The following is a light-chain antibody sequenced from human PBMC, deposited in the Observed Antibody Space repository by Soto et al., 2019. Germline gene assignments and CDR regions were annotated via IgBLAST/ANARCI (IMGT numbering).Light chain of an antibody. CDR1: ESIGNY. V-gene: IGKV3-11*01. CDR2: DAS. Sequence: EVVLTQSPATLSLSPGERATLSCRASESIGNYLAWYQQKLGQATKLLIYDASHRAIGIPGRFSGDGSGAELTLAISCLEPEDFAVYYCQWRSDWPPRLAFGGGTKVAIK. CDR3: QWRSDWPPRLA. J-gene: IGKJ4*01.